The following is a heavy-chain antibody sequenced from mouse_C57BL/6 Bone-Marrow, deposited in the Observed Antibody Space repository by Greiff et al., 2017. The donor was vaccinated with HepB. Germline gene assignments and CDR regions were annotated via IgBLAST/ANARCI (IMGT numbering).Heavy chain of an antibody. CDR1: EYDFPSHD. V-gene: IGHV5-2*01. D-gene: IGHD2-5*01. J-gene: IGHJ3*01. Sequence: EVKLMESGGGLVQPGESLKLSCESNEYDFPSHDMSWVRKTPEKRLEWVAAINSDGGSTYYPDTMERRFIISRDKTKNTLYLQLSSLRSEDTALYYWANYCDSNYERDWFSFGCQGTRVTVSA. CDR3: ANYCDSNYERDWFSF. CDR2: INSDGGST.